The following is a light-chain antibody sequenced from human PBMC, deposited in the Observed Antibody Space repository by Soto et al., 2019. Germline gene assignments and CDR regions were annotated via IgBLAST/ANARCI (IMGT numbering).Light chain of an antibody. CDR2: ENN. V-gene: IGLV1-40*01. Sequence: QSALTQPPSVSEAPGQRVTISCTGSSSNIGAGYEAHWYQQVPGTAPKLLIYENNNRPSGVPDRFSGSKSGTSASLAITGLQAEDEAEYYCQSYDSSLSGYVFGTGTKLHRP. CDR3: QSYDSSLSGYV. CDR1: SSNIGAGYE. J-gene: IGLJ1*01.